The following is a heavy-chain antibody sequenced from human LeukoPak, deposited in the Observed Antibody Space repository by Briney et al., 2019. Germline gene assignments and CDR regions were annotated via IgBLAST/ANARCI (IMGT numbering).Heavy chain of an antibody. CDR2: IIPIFGTA. CDR3: AREPSGSSIFDY. J-gene: IGHJ4*02. Sequence: ASVKVSCKASGGTFSSYAISWVRQAPGQGLEWMGGIIPIFGTANYAQKFQGRVTITADESTSTAYMELSSLRSEDTAVYYCAREPSGSSIFDYWGQGTLVTVSS. V-gene: IGHV1-69*13. D-gene: IGHD1-26*01. CDR1: GGTFSSYA.